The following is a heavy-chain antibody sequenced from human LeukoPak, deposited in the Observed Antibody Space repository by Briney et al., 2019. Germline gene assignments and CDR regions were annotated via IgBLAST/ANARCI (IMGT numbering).Heavy chain of an antibody. D-gene: IGHD4-23*01. CDR2: IYYSGST. V-gene: IGHV4-31*03. J-gene: IGHJ4*02. CDR3: ARVPTVVTHSDY. CDR1: GGSISSGGYY. Sequence: SETLSLTCTVSGGSISSGGYYWSWIRQHPGKGLEWIGYIYYSGSTYYNPSLKSRVTISVDTSKNQFSLKLSSVTAADTAVYYCARVPTVVTHSDYWGQGTLVTVSS.